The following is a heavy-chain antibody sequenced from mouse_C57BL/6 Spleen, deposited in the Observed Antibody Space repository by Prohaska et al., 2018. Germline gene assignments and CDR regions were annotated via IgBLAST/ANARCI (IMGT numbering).Heavy chain of an antibody. CDR2: INPNNGGT. V-gene: IGHV1-18*01. J-gene: IGHJ2*01. Sequence: HGKCLEWIGDINPNNGGTIYNQKFKGKATLTVDKSSSTAYMELRSLTSEDTAVYYCARWGNYADYWGQGTTLTVSS. CDR3: ARWGNYADY.